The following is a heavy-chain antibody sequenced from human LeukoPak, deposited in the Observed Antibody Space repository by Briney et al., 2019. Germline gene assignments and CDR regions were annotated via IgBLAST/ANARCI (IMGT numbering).Heavy chain of an antibody. CDR1: GYTFIVHY. CDR2: VNPSSGGT. Sequence: ASVKVSCKASGYTFIVHYIHWVRQAPGQGLEWMGWVNPSSGGTNYAQKFQDRVTMTRDTSINTAYMELSSLRSDDMAVYYRARTRTGKPDFWGQGTLVTVSS. D-gene: IGHD1-14*01. CDR3: ARTRTGKPDF. J-gene: IGHJ4*02. V-gene: IGHV1-2*02.